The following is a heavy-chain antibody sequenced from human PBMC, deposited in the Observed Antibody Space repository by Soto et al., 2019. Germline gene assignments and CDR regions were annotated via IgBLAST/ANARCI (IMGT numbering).Heavy chain of an antibody. Sequence: GASVKVSCKASGGTFSSYAISWVRQAPGQGLEWMGGIIPIFGTANYAQKFQGRVTITADESTSTAYMELSSLRSEDTAVYYCARAPRGAVAGYYYYYGMDVWGQGTTVTVSS. CDR1: GGTFSSYA. V-gene: IGHV1-69*13. CDR3: ARAPRGAVAGYYYYYGMDV. J-gene: IGHJ6*02. D-gene: IGHD6-19*01. CDR2: IIPIFGTA.